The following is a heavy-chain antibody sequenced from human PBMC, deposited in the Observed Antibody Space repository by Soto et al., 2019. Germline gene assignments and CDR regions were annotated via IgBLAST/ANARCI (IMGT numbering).Heavy chain of an antibody. CDR3: AKDWQWLVPNAFDI. V-gene: IGHV3-23*01. D-gene: IGHD6-19*01. J-gene: IGHJ3*02. CDR1: GFTFSSYA. CDR2: ISGSGATT. Sequence: GGSLRLSCAASGFTFSSYAMTWVRQAPGKGLEWVSGISGSGATTSYADSVKGRFTVSRDNSKNTLYLQMNSLRAEDTAVYYCAKDWQWLVPNAFDIWGQGTMVTVSS.